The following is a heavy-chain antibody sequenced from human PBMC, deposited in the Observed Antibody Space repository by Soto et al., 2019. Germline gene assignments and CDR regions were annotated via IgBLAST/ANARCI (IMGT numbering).Heavy chain of an antibody. CDR1: GDSISNSRFY. CDR3: ADMRGQWLPRE. D-gene: IGHD6-19*01. J-gene: IGHJ4*02. CDR2: IYHTGNA. V-gene: IGHV4-39*01. Sequence: SETLSLTCSVSGDSISNSRFYWAWIRQPPGEGLEWIGSIYHTGNAYYNPSLKSRVTISVDTSKNQFSLKLTSVTAADAALYYCADMRGQWLPREWGQGILVTVSS.